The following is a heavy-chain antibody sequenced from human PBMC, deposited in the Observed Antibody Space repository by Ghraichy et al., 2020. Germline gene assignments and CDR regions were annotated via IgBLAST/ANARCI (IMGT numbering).Heavy chain of an antibody. CDR1: GGSISDSF. Sequence: SETLSLTCTVSGGSISDSFWSWIRQSPGKGLEWIGYIHDSGSTNYNPSLKSRVTISIDTSKNQFSLKLTSVTSADTAVYYCARDTDFRYGLDVWGQGTTVTVS. V-gene: IGHV4-59*01. CDR2: IHDSGST. CDR3: ARDTDFRYGLDV. J-gene: IGHJ6*02. D-gene: IGHD3-3*01.